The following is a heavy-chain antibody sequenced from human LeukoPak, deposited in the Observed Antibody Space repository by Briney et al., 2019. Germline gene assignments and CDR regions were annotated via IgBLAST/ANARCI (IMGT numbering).Heavy chain of an antibody. V-gene: IGHV3-48*01. J-gene: IGHJ4*02. Sequence: GGSLTLSCAASGFTFSSYSMNWVRQAPGKGLEWVSYISSSSTMYYADSVKGRFTISRDNAKNSLYLQMNSLRAEDTAVYYCARDESKGAVAVFDYWGQGTLVTVSS. D-gene: IGHD6-19*01. CDR3: ARDESKGAVAVFDY. CDR1: GFTFSSYS. CDR2: ISSSSTM.